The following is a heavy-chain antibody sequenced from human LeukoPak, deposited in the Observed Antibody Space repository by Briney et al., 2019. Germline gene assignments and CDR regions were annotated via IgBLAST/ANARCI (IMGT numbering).Heavy chain of an antibody. CDR2: INPSGGNT. V-gene: IGHV1-46*01. D-gene: IGHD3-16*01. J-gene: IGHJ4*02. CDR3: AREEEGGTFDY. CDR1: GYTLTDFY. Sequence: ASVKVSCKASGYTLTDFYIHWVRQAPGQGLEWMGIINPSGGNTNYAQKFQGRVTMTRDTSTTTVYMELSSLRSEDTAVYYCAREEEGGTFDYWGQGTLVTVSS.